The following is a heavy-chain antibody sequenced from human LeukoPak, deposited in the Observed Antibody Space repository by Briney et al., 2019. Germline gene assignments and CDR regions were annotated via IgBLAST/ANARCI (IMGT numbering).Heavy chain of an antibody. CDR1: GFTVSSNY. V-gene: IGHV3-53*01. D-gene: IGHD4-23*01. CDR3: AREDRTRRHMTTVVPWRYYYYGMDV. J-gene: IGHJ6*02. Sequence: GGSLRLSCAASGFTVSSNYMSWVRQAPGKGLEWVSVIYSGGSTYYADSVKGRFTISRDNSKNTLYLQMNSLRAEDTAVYYCAREDRTRRHMTTVVPWRYYYYGMDVWGQGTTVTVSS. CDR2: IYSGGST.